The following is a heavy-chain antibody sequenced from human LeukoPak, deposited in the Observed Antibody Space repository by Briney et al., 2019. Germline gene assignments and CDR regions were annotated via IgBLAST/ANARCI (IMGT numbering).Heavy chain of an antibody. Sequence: ASVKVSCKASGYTFTSYDINWVRQATGQGLEWMGWMNPNSGNTGYAQEFQGRVTITRNTSISTAYMELSSLRSEDTAVYYCARGTGALENWFDPWGQGTLVTVSS. CDR1: GYTFTSYD. CDR3: ARGTGALENWFDP. J-gene: IGHJ5*02. V-gene: IGHV1-8*03. D-gene: IGHD1-1*01. CDR2: MNPNSGNT.